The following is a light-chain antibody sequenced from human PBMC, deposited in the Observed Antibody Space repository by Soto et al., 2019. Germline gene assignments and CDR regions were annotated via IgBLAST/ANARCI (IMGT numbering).Light chain of an antibody. CDR3: QQYNSWPLT. CDR2: AAS. V-gene: IGKV2-28*01. Sequence: LSLSPLSLPVTPGEPASISCRSSQSLLHSNGYNYLDWYQQKPGKAPKLLIYAASSLQSGVPSRFSGSGSGTDFTLTISSLQPEDFAIYYCQQYNSWPLTFGEGTKVDIK. J-gene: IGKJ4*01. CDR1: QSLLHSNGYNY.